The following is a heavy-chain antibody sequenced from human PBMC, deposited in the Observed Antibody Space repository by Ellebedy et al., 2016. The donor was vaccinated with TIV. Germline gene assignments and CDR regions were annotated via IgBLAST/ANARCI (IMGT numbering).Heavy chain of an antibody. V-gene: IGHV3-74*01. CDR3: AKAPATTGYY. CDR1: GFTFSDYW. CDR2: INSDGSST. D-gene: IGHD1-26*01. Sequence: GESLKISCAASGFTFSDYWMHWVRQAPGKGLVWVSRINSDGSSTSYADSVKGRFTISRDNAKNTLYLQMNSLRAEDTAVYYCAKAPATTGYYWGQGTLVTVSS. J-gene: IGHJ4*02.